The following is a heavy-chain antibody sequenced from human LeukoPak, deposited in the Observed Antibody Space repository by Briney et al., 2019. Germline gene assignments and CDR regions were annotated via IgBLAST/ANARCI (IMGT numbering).Heavy chain of an antibody. CDR1: GGSFSGYY. CDR2: INHSGST. D-gene: IGHD3-10*01. V-gene: IGHV4-34*01. Sequence: PSETLSLTCAVYGGSFSGYYWSWIRQPPGKGLEWIGEINHSGSTNYNPSLKSRVTISVDTSKNQFSLKLSSVTAADTAVYYCARVGPPSRASYMDVWGKGTTVTVYS. J-gene: IGHJ6*03. CDR3: ARVGPPSRASYMDV.